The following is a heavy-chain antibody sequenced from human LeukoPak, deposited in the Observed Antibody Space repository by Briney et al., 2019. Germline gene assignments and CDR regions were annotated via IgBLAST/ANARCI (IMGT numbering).Heavy chain of an antibody. J-gene: IGHJ6*02. CDR3: ARGSPDTAMVIYYYYYGMDV. Sequence: GSLRLSCAASGFTFSSYGMHWVRQAPGKGLEWVAVIWYDGSNKYYADSVKGRFTISRDNSKNTLYLQMNSLRAEDTAVYYCARGSPDTAMVIYYYYYGMDVWGQGTTVTVSS. CDR1: GFTFSSYG. D-gene: IGHD5-18*01. V-gene: IGHV3-33*01. CDR2: IWYDGSNK.